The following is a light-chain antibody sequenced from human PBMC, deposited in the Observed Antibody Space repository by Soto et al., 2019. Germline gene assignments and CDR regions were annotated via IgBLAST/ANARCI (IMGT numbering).Light chain of an antibody. Sequence: QSVLTQPPSVSAAPGEKVTISCSGSSSNIGTSYVSWYHQLPGTAPKVLIYDNIKKPSGFPDRFSGSKSGTSVTLSITGLQTGDEAVYYCATWDSSLTDVVFGGGTQLTVL. CDR2: DNI. CDR1: SSNIGTSY. CDR3: ATWDSSLTDVV. V-gene: IGLV1-51*01. J-gene: IGLJ3*02.